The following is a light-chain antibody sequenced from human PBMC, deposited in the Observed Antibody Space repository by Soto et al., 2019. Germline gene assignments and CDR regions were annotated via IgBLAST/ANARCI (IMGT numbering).Light chain of an antibody. Sequence: DIQMTQSPSSLSASVGDRATITCRASQSISSNLNWYQQKPGEAPKLLIYVASILQSGVPSRFIGSESGTDYTLTFSSLQPDDFATYYCQQSYSTPYTFGQGTKLEIK. J-gene: IGKJ2*01. CDR2: VAS. CDR3: QQSYSTPYT. CDR1: QSISSN. V-gene: IGKV1-39*01.